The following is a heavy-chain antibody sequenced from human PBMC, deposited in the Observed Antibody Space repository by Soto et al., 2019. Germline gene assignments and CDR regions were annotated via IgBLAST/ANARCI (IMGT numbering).Heavy chain of an antibody. CDR3: ARARGYSYGYGYYYYYGMDV. D-gene: IGHD5-18*01. CDR2: IYYSGST. J-gene: IGHJ6*02. CDR1: GGSISSYY. Sequence: SETLSLTCTVSGGSISSYYWSWIRQPPGKGLEWIGYIYYSGSTNYNPSLKSRVTISVDTSKNQFSLKLSSVTAADTAVYYCARARGYSYGYGYYYYYGMDVWGQGTTVTVSS. V-gene: IGHV4-59*01.